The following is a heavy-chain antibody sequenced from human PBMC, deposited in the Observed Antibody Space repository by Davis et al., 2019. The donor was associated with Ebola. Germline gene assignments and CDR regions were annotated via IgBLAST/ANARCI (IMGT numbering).Heavy chain of an antibody. CDR1: GFSFIGSS. D-gene: IGHD2-15*01. J-gene: IGHJ4*02. Sequence: ASGFSFIGSSMNWVRQSPGKGLEWISYISSSSETIHYAASVKGRFTISRDNGRNSVFLQMNSLRDEDTARYFCARERGVAAPFDYWGQGVLVTVSS. CDR2: ISSSSETI. V-gene: IGHV3-48*02. CDR3: ARERGVAAPFDY.